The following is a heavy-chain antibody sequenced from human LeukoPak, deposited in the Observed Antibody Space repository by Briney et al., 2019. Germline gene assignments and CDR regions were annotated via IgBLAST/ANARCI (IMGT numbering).Heavy chain of an antibody. D-gene: IGHD5-12*01. J-gene: IGHJ4*02. CDR1: GGTISSYY. Sequence: SETLSLTCTVSGGTISSYYWNWIRQPPGKGLEWIGYIHSSGSTKYNPSLKSRVTVSVDTSKNQFSLKLASVTTADTAVYYCARDRWLGYWGQGTLVTVSS. V-gene: IGHV4-59*01. CDR3: ARDRWLGY. CDR2: IHSSGST.